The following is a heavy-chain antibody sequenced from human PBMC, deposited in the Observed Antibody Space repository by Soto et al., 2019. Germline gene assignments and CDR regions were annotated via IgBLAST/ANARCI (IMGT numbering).Heavy chain of an antibody. D-gene: IGHD2-15*01. Sequence: SVKVSCKASGGTFSSYAISWVRQAPGQGLEWMGGIIPIFGTANYAQKFQGRVTITADESTSTAYMELSSLRSEDTAVYYCARRIEGCSGGSCYRFDYYYGMDVRGQGTTVTVSS. J-gene: IGHJ6*02. CDR1: GGTFSSYA. CDR3: ARRIEGCSGGSCYRFDYYYGMDV. V-gene: IGHV1-69*13. CDR2: IIPIFGTA.